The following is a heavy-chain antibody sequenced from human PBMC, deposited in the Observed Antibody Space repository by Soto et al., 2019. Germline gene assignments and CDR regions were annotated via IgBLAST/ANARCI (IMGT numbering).Heavy chain of an antibody. V-gene: IGHV1-18*01. CDR1: GYTFTSYG. Sequence: EASVKVSCKASGYTFTSYGISWVRQAPGQGLEWMGWISAYNGNTNYAQKLQGRVTMTTDTSTSTAYMELRSLRSDDTAVYYCARDWRIAVAGHYYYYGMDVWGQGTTVTVSS. CDR2: ISAYNGNT. J-gene: IGHJ6*02. CDR3: ARDWRIAVAGHYYYYGMDV. D-gene: IGHD6-19*01.